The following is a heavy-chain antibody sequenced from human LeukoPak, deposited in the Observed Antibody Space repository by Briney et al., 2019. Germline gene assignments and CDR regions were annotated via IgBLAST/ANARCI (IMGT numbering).Heavy chain of an antibody. Sequence: PGGSLRLSCAASGFTFSSYSMNWLRQAPGKGLEWVSSISSSSSYIYYADSVKGRFTISRDNAKNSLYLQMNSLRAEDTAVYYCARDYLPLDYWDYWGQGTLVTVSS. CDR2: ISSSSSYI. CDR1: GFTFSSYS. J-gene: IGHJ4*02. V-gene: IGHV3-21*01. CDR3: ARDYLPLDYWDY. D-gene: IGHD1-1*01.